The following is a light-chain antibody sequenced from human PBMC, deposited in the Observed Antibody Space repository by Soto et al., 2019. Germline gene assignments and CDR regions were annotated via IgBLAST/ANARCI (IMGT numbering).Light chain of an antibody. Sequence: EIVLTQSPATLSLSPGERATLSCRASQSVSSYLAWYQQKPGQAPRLLIYDASNRATGIPARFSGSRSGTDFTLTISSLEPEDFAVYYCQQRSNWPPGFTFGPGTKVDTK. V-gene: IGKV3-11*01. CDR3: QQRSNWPPGFT. CDR1: QSVSSY. J-gene: IGKJ3*01. CDR2: DAS.